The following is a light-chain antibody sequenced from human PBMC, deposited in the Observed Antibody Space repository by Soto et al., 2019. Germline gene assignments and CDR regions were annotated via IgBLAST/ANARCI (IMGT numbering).Light chain of an antibody. CDR3: QSYDSSDVG. Sequence: QPVLTQPPSVSGAPGQRVTISCTGSSSNIGAGYDVHWYQQLPGTAPKLLIYGNSNRPSGVPDRFSGSKSGTSASLAITGLQAEDEADYYCQSYDSSDVGFGGGTKLTVL. J-gene: IGLJ2*01. CDR1: SSNIGAGYD. CDR2: GNS. V-gene: IGLV1-40*01.